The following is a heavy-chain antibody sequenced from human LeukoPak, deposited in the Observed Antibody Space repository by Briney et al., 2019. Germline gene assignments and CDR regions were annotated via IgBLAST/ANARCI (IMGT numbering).Heavy chain of an antibody. J-gene: IGHJ4*02. D-gene: IGHD3-10*01. Sequence: ASVKVSCKASGGTFSSYAISWVRQAPGQGLEWMGRIIPILGIANYAQKFQGRVTITADKSTSTAYMELSSLRSEDTAVYCCARGVWFGEQSFDYWGQGTLVTVSS. V-gene: IGHV1-69*04. CDR2: IIPILGIA. CDR3: ARGVWFGEQSFDY. CDR1: GGTFSSYA.